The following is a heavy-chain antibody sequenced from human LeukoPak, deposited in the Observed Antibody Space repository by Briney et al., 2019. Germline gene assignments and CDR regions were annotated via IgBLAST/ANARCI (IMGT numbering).Heavy chain of an antibody. CDR1: GFTFSSYS. V-gene: IGHV3-48*01. D-gene: IGHD1-26*01. Sequence: GSLRLSCAASGFTFSSYSMNWVRQAPGKGLEWVSYISRSGSTIYYADSVKGRFTISRDNSKNTLYLQMNSLRAEDTAVYYCATQISGSYLNFDNWGQGTLVTVSS. CDR3: ATQISGSYLNFDN. CDR2: ISRSGSTI. J-gene: IGHJ4*02.